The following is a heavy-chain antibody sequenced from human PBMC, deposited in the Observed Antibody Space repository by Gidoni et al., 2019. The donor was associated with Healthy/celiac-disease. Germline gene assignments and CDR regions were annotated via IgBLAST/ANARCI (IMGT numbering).Heavy chain of an antibody. J-gene: IGHJ5*02. CDR2: IYHSGST. Sequence: QLQLQESGSGLVKPSQTLSLTCAVSGGSISRGGYSWSWIRQPPGKGLEWIGYIYHSGSTYYNPSLKSRVTISVDRSKNQFSRKLSSVTAADTAVYYCAREVGTYYYGSGSYYNGNWFDPWGQGTLVTVSS. V-gene: IGHV4-30-2*01. CDR3: AREVGTYYYGSGSYYNGNWFDP. D-gene: IGHD3-10*01. CDR1: GGSISRGGYS.